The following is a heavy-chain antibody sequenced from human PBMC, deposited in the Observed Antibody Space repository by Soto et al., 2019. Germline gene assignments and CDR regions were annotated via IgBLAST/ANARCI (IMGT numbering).Heavy chain of an antibody. Sequence: QVPLVQSGAEVKKPGSSVKVSCKASGGTFSSYAISWVRQAPGQGLEWMGGIIPIFGTANYAQKFQGRVTITADESTSTAYMELSSLRSEDTAVYYCARADYYDSSGYYGDAFDIWGQGTMVTVSS. J-gene: IGHJ3*02. CDR3: ARADYYDSSGYYGDAFDI. D-gene: IGHD3-22*01. CDR1: GGTFSSYA. CDR2: IIPIFGTA. V-gene: IGHV1-69*01.